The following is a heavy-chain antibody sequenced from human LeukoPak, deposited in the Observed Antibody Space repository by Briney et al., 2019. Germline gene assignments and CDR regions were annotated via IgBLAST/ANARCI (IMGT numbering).Heavy chain of an antibody. V-gene: IGHV3-23*01. D-gene: IGHD6-13*01. CDR1: GFTFSSYA. Sequence: PGGSLRLSCAASGFTFSSYAMSWVRQAPGKGLEWVSSITSGGSTYYADSVKGRFTISRDNSKNTLYLQMNSLRAEDTAVYYCAKMTTAAAGTFDVDYWGQGTLVTVSS. CDR3: AKMTTAAAGTFDVDY. CDR2: ITSGGST. J-gene: IGHJ4*02.